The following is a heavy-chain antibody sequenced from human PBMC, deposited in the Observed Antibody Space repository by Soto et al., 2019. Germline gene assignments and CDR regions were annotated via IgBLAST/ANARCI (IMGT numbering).Heavy chain of an antibody. D-gene: IGHD6-19*01. Sequence: QLQLQESGPGLVKASATLSLTCTVSGGSISSSSYYWGWIRQPPGKGLEWIGSIYYSGSTYYNPSLKSRVTISVDTSKNHFSLKLSSVTAADTAVYYCASVIAVAGTDYFDYWGQGTLVTVSS. CDR2: IYYSGST. J-gene: IGHJ4*02. CDR3: ASVIAVAGTDYFDY. V-gene: IGHV4-39*02. CDR1: GGSISSSSYY.